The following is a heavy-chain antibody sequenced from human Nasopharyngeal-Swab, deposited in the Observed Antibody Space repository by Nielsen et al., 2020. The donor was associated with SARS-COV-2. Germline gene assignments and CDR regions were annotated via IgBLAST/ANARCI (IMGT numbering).Heavy chain of an antibody. D-gene: IGHD3-16*02. Sequence: GESLKISCKGSGFSFTSYWIAWVRQMPGKGLEWMGIIYHSDSDTRYSPSFQGQVTISADTPIRTAYLQWSSLKASDTAIYYCGGGEYFDSRRHYRYGFDSWGRATVLTVSS. CDR1: GFSFTSYW. CDR2: IYHSDSDT. CDR3: GGGEYFDSRRHYRYGFDS. V-gene: IGHV5-51*04. J-gene: IGHJ3*02.